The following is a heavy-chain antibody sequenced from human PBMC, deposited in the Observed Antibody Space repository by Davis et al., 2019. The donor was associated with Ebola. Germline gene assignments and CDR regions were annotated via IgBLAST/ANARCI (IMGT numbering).Heavy chain of an antibody. CDR2: ISSSSSYI. V-gene: IGHV3-21*01. CDR3: AKWPALGYCSSTSCYRWFDP. Sequence: PGGSLRLSCAASGFTFSIYSMNWVRQAPGKGLEWVSSISSSSSYIYYADSVKGRFTISRDNAKNSLCLQMNSLRAEDTAVYYCAKWPALGYCSSTSCYRWFDPWGQGTLVTVSS. J-gene: IGHJ5*02. CDR1: GFTFSIYS. D-gene: IGHD2-2*02.